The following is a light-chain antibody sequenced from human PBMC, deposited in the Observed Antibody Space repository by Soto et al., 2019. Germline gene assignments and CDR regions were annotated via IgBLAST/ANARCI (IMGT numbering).Light chain of an antibody. CDR1: SSDVGGYNY. V-gene: IGLV2-8*01. Sequence: LTQPPSASGSPGQSVAISCTGTSSDVGGYNYVSWYQQHPGKAPKLMIYEVNKRPSGVPDRFSGSKSGNTASLTVSGLQAEDEADYYCSSYAGSSNVFXTGTKVTVL. CDR3: SSYAGSSNV. CDR2: EVN. J-gene: IGLJ1*01.